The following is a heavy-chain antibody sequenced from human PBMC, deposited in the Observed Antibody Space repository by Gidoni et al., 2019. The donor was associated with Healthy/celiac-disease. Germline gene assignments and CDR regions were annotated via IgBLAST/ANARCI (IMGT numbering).Heavy chain of an antibody. CDR3: AKDRGDSSGWYYFDY. D-gene: IGHD6-19*01. CDR2: ISGSGGST. V-gene: IGHV3-23*01. J-gene: IGHJ4*02. CDR1: GFTFSSYA. Sequence: EVQLLESGGGLLQPVGSLRLSCAASGFTFSSYAMSWVRQAPGKGLEWVSAISGSGGSTYYADSVKGRFTISRDNTKNTLYLQMNSLRAEDTAVYYCAKDRGDSSGWYYFDYWGQGTLVTVSS.